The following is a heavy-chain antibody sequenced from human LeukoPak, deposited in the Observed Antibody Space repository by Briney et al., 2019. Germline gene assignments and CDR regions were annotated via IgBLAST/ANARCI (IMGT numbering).Heavy chain of an antibody. J-gene: IGHJ3*02. CDR2: IIPIFGTA. CDR1: GCTFSSYA. Sequence: SVKVSCKASGCTFSSYAISWVRQAPGQGLEWMGGIIPIFGTANYAQKFQGRVTITADKSTSTAYMELSSLRSEDTAVYYCARAPLYNWNGDAFDIWGQGTMVTVSS. CDR3: ARAPLYNWNGDAFDI. D-gene: IGHD1-20*01. V-gene: IGHV1-69*06.